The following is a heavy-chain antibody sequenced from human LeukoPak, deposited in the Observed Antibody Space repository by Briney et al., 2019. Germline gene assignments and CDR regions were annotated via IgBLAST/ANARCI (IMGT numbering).Heavy chain of an antibody. CDR2: IKQDGSEK. V-gene: IGHV3-7*01. J-gene: IGHJ4*02. CDR3: GGEGFDYTSSPANH. CDR1: GFTFSTYW. Sequence: PGGSLRLSCAVSGFTFSTYWMCWVRQAPGKGLEWVANIKQDGSEKNYVGSVKGRFTISRDNANNSLYLQMNSLRAEDTAVYYCGGEGFDYTSSPANHWGQGTLVTVSS. D-gene: IGHD6-6*01.